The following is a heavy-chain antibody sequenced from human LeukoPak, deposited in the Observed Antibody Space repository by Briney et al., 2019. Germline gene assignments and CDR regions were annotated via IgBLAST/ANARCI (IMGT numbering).Heavy chain of an antibody. CDR2: INHSGST. CDR1: GGSISSYY. CDR3: AIFPVGIAAAGTLY. D-gene: IGHD6-13*01. J-gene: IGHJ4*02. Sequence: SETLSLTCTVSGGSISSYYWSWVRQPPGKGLEWIGEINHSGSTNYNPSPKSRVTISVDTSQNQFSLKLSSVTAADTAVYYCAIFPVGIAAAGTLYWGQGTLVTVSS. V-gene: IGHV4-34*01.